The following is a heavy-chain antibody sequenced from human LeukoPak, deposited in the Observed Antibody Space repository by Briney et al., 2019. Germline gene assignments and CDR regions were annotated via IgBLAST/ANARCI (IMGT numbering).Heavy chain of an antibody. CDR2: IWYDGSKE. J-gene: IGHJ4*02. V-gene: IGHV3-33*01. D-gene: IGHD2-2*01. Sequence: GGSLRLSCAASESIFGSYGMHWVRQAPGKGLEWVAVIWYDGSKEFYADSVKGRFTISRDNSKNRLSLQMNSLRAEDTAMYYCVGASAEGYFDSWGQGTLVTVSA. CDR3: VGASAEGYFDS. CDR1: ESIFGSYG.